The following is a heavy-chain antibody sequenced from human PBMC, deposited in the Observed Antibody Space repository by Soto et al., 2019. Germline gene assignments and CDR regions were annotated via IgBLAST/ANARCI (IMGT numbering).Heavy chain of an antibody. D-gene: IGHD7-27*01. J-gene: IGHJ6*02. CDR3: ATCQLGEYYYAMDI. Sequence: SETLSLTCTVSGGSISSCDYYWSWIRHPPGKGLEWIGQIYYSGSTCYNPSLKSRVTISIDTSKNEFSLKLNSVTVADTAVYYCATCQLGEYYYAMDIWGQGTTVTVSS. CDR2: IYYSGST. V-gene: IGHV4-39*07. CDR1: GGSISSCDYY.